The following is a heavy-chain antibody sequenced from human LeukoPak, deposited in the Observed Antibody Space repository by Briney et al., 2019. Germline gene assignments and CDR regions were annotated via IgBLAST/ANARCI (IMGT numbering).Heavy chain of an antibody. CDR1: GGSISFYY. J-gene: IGHJ5*02. CDR2: IYYSGST. Sequence: PSETLSLTCTVSGGSISFYYWSWIRRPPGKGLEWIGYIYYSGSTKYNPSLKSRVTISVDTSKNQFSLKLSSVTAADTAVYYCARDSDASGPWGQGTLVTVSS. CDR3: ARDSDASGP. V-gene: IGHV4-59*01. D-gene: IGHD3-10*01.